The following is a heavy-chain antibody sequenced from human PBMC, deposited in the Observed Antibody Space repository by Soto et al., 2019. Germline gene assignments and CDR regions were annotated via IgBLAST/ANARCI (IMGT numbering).Heavy chain of an antibody. CDR1: GFSIRSDGYY. CDR2: IYYSGNT. CDR3: ESDGLIATAGRARAYFGLDV. Sequence: SETLSLTCTVSGFSIRSDGYYWSWVRQNPRRGLEWIGNIYYSGNTYYNPSLRSRITIDIDTTKNHFPMNLISVTDTAAAVYYCESDGLIATAGRARAYFGLDVWGQGTTVTVSS. V-gene: IGHV4-31*03. D-gene: IGHD2-21*01. J-gene: IGHJ6*02.